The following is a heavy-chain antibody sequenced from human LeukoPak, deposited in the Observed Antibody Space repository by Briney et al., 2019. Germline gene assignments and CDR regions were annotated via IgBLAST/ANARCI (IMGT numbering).Heavy chain of an antibody. D-gene: IGHD2-15*01. Sequence: GGSRRLSCAVAGFTFSSYCMHWVRQAQGKGLEWVAFIRYDGSHKYYADSVKGRFTISRDNSKNTLYLQVNSLRAEDTAVYYCAKDFIVVVLAVDYWGQGTLVTVSS. J-gene: IGHJ4*02. CDR2: IRYDGSHK. CDR3: AKDFIVVVLAVDY. CDR1: GFTFSSYC. V-gene: IGHV3-30*02.